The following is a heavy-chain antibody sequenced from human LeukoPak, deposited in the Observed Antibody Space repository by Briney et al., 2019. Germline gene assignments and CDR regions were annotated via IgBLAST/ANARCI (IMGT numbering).Heavy chain of an antibody. CDR2: MNPNSGNT. V-gene: IGHV1-8*01. CDR3: ARAPGLVSYSDSSGYYYSGDFDY. J-gene: IGHJ4*02. CDR1: GYSFTNYD. D-gene: IGHD3-22*01. Sequence: ASVKVSCKASGYSFTNYDINWVRQATGQGLEWMGWMNPNSGNTGYAQRFQDRVTMTRNTSISTAYMELSSLRSEDTAVYYCARAPGLVSYSDSSGYYYSGDFDYWGQGTPVTVSS.